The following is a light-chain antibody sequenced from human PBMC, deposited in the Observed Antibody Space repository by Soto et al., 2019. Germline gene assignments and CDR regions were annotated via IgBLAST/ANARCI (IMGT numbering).Light chain of an antibody. Sequence: EIVLTQCPGTLSLSPWERATLACRSSQSVTSRYLAWYQQKPGQAPRLLIYDASSRATGIPDRFSGSGSGTDFTLTISRLEPEDFAVFYSHQYGIPPTFGQGTKVEIK. CDR3: HQYGIPPT. J-gene: IGKJ1*01. CDR1: QSVTSRY. V-gene: IGKV3-20*01. CDR2: DAS.